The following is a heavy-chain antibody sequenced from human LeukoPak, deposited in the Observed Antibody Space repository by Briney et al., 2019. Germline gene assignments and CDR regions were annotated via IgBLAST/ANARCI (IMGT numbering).Heavy chain of an antibody. V-gene: IGHV3-21*06. Sequence: GGSLRLSCTTSGLTFSTSGFNWVRQAPGKGLEWVASIGPTGFDRYHADSIKGRFTISRNNANNFLYLQMDSLRAEDTAVYYCATETNGRHYDYWGQGTLLTVSS. D-gene: IGHD1-14*01. J-gene: IGHJ4*02. CDR1: GLTFSTSG. CDR3: ATETNGRHYDY. CDR2: IGPTGFDR.